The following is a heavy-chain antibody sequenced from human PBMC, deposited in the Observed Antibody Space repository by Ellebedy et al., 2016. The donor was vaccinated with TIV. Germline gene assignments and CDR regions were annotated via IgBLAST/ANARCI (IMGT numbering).Heavy chain of an antibody. CDR1: GFTFDDYA. D-gene: IGHD2-15*01. V-gene: IGHV3-9*01. CDR2: IRWNGDII. CDR3: AKDIAIGYCSGSSCPLNH. J-gene: IGHJ4*02. Sequence: PGGSLRLSCAASGFTFDDYAMHWVRLAPGKGPQWVSGIRWNGDIIGYADSVKGRFTISRANAKGSLYLQMNSLNVDDTALYYCAKDIAIGYCSGSSCPLNHWGRGTLVTVSS.